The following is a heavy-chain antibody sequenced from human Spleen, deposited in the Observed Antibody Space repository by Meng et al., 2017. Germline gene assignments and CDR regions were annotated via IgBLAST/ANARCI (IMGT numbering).Heavy chain of an antibody. D-gene: IGHD4-11*01. J-gene: IGHJ4*02. CDR2: INHSGST. CDR1: GGSFSDYY. Sequence: QLQLQQWCAVLLKPSDTLSLTCVVSGGSFSDYYWSWIRQPPGKGLEWIGEINHSGSTNYNPSLESRATISVDTSQNNLSLKLSSVTAADSAVYYCARGPTTMAHDFDYWGQGTLVTVSS. V-gene: IGHV4-34*01. CDR3: ARGPTTMAHDFDY.